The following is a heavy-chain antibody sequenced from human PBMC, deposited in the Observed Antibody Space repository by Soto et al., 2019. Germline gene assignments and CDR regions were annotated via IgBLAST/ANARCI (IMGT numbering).Heavy chain of an antibody. D-gene: IGHD5-18*01. Sequence: PSETLSLTCAFYGWSFSGYYWSWIRQPPGKGLEWIGEINHSGSTNYNPSLKSRVTISVDTSKNQFSLKLSSVTAADTAVYYCARGTWIQLWLRARPFDYWGQGTLVTVSS. CDR1: GWSFSGYY. J-gene: IGHJ4*02. V-gene: IGHV4-34*01. CDR3: ARGTWIQLWLRARPFDY. CDR2: INHSGST.